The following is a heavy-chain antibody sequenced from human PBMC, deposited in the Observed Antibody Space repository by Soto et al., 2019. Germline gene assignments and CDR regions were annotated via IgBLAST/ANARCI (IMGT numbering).Heavy chain of an antibody. CDR3: ARDQGTTVTPYYYYYGMGV. CDR1: GGSISSYY. V-gene: IGHV4-59*01. CDR2: IYYSGST. J-gene: IGHJ6*02. D-gene: IGHD4-17*01. Sequence: SETLSLTCTVSGGSISSYYWSWIRQPPGKGLEWIGYIYYSGSTNYNPSLKSRVTISVDTSKNQFSLKLSSVTTADTAVYYCARDQGTTVTPYYYYYGMGVWGQGTTVTVSS.